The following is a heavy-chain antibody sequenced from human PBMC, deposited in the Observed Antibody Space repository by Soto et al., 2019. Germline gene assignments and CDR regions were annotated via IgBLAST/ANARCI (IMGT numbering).Heavy chain of an antibody. Sequence: SETLSLTCAVYGGSFSGYYWSWILQPPGKGLEWIGEINHSGSTNYNPSLKSRVTISVDTSKNQFSLKLSSVTAAGTAVYYCARYMVRGVITSWFDPWGQGTLVTVSS. CDR1: GGSFSGYY. J-gene: IGHJ5*02. V-gene: IGHV4-34*01. D-gene: IGHD3-10*01. CDR2: INHSGST. CDR3: ARYMVRGVITSWFDP.